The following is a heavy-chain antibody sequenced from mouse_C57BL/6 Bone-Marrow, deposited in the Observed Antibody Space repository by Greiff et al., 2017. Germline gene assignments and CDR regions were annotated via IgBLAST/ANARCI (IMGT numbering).Heavy chain of an antibody. Sequence: QVQLKQPGTELVKPGASVTLSCKASGYTFTSYWLPWVKQRPGHGLAWIGNINPSNGGTTSNEQFTSKATLTVDKSSSTAYMQLSSLTSEDSAVYYCAREGLLSLYYCDYWGQGTTLTGSS. J-gene: IGHJ2*01. CDR2: INPSNGGT. V-gene: IGHV1-53*01. D-gene: IGHD2-12*01. CDR1: GYTFTSYW. CDR3: AREGLLSLYYCDY.